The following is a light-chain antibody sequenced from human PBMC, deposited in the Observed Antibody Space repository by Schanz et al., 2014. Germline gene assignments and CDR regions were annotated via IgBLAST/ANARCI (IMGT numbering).Light chain of an antibody. CDR3: QQCYTTHPT. Sequence: EIVLTQSPGTLSLSPGERATLSCRASQSFSSDYLAWYQQKPGQAPRLLIYGASTRATGIPARFSGSGSGTDFTLTISSLQAEDVAVYYCQQCYTTHPTFGQGTKLEI. J-gene: IGKJ2*01. V-gene: IGKV3D-7*01. CDR2: GAS. CDR1: QSFSSDY.